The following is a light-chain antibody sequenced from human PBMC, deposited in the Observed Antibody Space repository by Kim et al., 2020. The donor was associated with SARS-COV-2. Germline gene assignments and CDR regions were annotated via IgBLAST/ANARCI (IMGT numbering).Light chain of an antibody. CDR1: SSNIGSNT. CDR3: AAWDDSLNGPV. J-gene: IGLJ3*02. V-gene: IGLV1-44*01. CDR2: SNN. Sequence: QSVLTQPPSASGTPGQRVTISCSGSSSNIGSNTVNWYQQLPGTAPKLLIYSNNQRPSGVPDRFSGSKSGTSASLAISGLQSEDEAVYYCAAWDDSLNGPVFGGGTQLTV.